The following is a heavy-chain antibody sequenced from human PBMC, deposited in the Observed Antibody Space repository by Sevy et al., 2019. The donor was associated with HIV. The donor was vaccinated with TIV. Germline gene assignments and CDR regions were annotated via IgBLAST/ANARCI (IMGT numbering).Heavy chain of an antibody. CDR1: GFTFSSYS. CDR2: ISSSSSYI. V-gene: IGHV3-21*01. Sequence: GGSLRLSCAASGFTFSSYSMNWVRQAPGKGLEWVSSISSSSSYIYYADSVKGRFTISRDNAKNSLYLQMNSLRAEDTAVYYCARGYCSSTSCGRVRDRDDAFDIWGQGTMVTVSS. D-gene: IGHD2-2*01. CDR3: ARGYCSSTSCGRVRDRDDAFDI. J-gene: IGHJ3*02.